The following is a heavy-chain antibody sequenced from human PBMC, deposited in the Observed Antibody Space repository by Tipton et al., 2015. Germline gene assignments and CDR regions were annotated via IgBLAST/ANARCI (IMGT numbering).Heavy chain of an antibody. CDR3: AKVGRLVGDDYYYYGMDV. D-gene: IGHD2-15*01. J-gene: IGHJ6*02. Sequence: SLRLSCAASGFTFSSYSMNWVRQAPGKGLEWVSSISSSSSYIYYADSVKGRFTISRDNAKNSLYLQMNSLRGDDTALYYCAKVGRLVGDDYYYYGMDVWGQGTTVTVSS. CDR1: GFTFSSYS. V-gene: IGHV3-21*04. CDR2: ISSSSSYI.